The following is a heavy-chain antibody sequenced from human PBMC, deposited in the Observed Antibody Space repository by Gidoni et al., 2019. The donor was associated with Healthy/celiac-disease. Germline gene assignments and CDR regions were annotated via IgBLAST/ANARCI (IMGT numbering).Heavy chain of an antibody. J-gene: IGHJ4*02. Sequence: EVQLVESGGGLVQPGGSLRLSCAASGFTFSSYWMSWVRQAPGKGLEWVANIKQDGSEKYYVDSVKGRFTISRDNAKNSLYLQMNSLRAEDTAVYYCARDGSGSYYVKGFDYWGQGTLVTVSS. V-gene: IGHV3-7*03. CDR1: GFTFSSYW. D-gene: IGHD3-10*01. CDR3: ARDGSGSYYVKGFDY. CDR2: IKQDGSEK.